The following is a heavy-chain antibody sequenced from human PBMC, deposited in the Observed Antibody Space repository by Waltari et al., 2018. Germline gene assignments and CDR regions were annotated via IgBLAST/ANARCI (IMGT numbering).Heavy chain of an antibody. Sequence: QVQLQQWGAGLLKPSETLSLTCAVYGGSFSGYYWSWIRQPPGKGLEWIGEIKHSGSTNYHPTLKRRATIAVDTSKNQFSQKLSSVTAADTAVYYCARLLWCGELLEDYWGKGTLVTVSS. D-gene: IGHD3-10*01. CDR1: GGSFSGYY. CDR3: ARLLWCGELLEDY. CDR2: IKHSGST. V-gene: IGHV4-34*01. J-gene: IGHJ4*02.